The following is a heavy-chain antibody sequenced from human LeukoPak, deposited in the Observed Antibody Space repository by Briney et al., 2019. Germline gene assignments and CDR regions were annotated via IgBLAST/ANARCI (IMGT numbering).Heavy chain of an antibody. CDR1: GFRISSYW. D-gene: IGHD1-26*01. J-gene: IGHJ4*02. CDR2: IKQDVSEI. V-gene: IGHV3-7*01. CDR3: ARYTGSYSAFDF. Sequence: PGGSLRLSCAASGFRISSYWMSWVRQAPGRGLEWAANIKQDVSEIYYVDSVKGRFTISRDSAKNSLYLQMNSLRVEDTGVYYCARYTGSYSAFDFWGQGTLVTVSS.